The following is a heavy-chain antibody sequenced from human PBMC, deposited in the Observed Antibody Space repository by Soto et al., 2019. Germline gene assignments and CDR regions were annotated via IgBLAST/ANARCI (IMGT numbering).Heavy chain of an antibody. CDR1: GGSFTSGGYY. CDR2: IYYSGNT. V-gene: IGHV4-31*03. D-gene: IGHD4-17*01. Sequence: QVQLQESGPGLVKPSQTLSLTCTVSGGSFTSGGYYWTWIRQHPGKGLEWIGYIYYSGNTYYNPSLKSRVAISVDTSKNQFSLKLSSVTVADTAVYYCARGLYGDYDFDYWGQGTLVTVSS. CDR3: ARGLYGDYDFDY. J-gene: IGHJ4*02.